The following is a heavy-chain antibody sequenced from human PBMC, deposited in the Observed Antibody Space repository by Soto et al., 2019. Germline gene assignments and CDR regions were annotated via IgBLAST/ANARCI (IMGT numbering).Heavy chain of an antibody. Sequence: ASVKVSCKASGYTFTSYGISWVRQAPGQGLEWMGWISAYNGNTNYAQKLQGRVTMTTDTSTSTAYMELRSLRSDHTAGYYCAGRGYSSSWYDYCYYGMDVWGQGTTVTVSS. V-gene: IGHV1-18*04. D-gene: IGHD6-13*01. J-gene: IGHJ6*02. CDR2: ISAYNGNT. CDR1: GYTFTSYG. CDR3: AGRGYSSSWYDYCYYGMDV.